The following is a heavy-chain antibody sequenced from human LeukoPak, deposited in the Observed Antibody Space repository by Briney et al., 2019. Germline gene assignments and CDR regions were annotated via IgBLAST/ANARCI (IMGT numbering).Heavy chain of an antibody. CDR3: AKRYATSSGHFDY. CDR2: ITGDGVYT. J-gene: IGHJ4*02. Sequence: GGSLRLSCVVSGLTFSNYAMTWVRQDPGKGLEWLSAITGDGVYTNYADSVKGRFTISRDNSKNTFYLQMSSLGAGDTAVYYCAKRYATSSGHFDYWGQGTLVTVSS. V-gene: IGHV3-23*01. D-gene: IGHD3-22*01. CDR1: GLTFSNYA.